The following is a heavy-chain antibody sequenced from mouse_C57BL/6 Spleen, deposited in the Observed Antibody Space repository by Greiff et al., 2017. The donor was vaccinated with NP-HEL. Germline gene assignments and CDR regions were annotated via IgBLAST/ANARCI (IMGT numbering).Heavy chain of an antibody. CDR1: GYAFSSSW. Sequence: QVQLKQSGPELVKPGASVKISCKASGYAFSSSWMNWVKQRPGKGLEWIGRIYPGDGDTNYNGKFKGKATLTADKSSSTAYMQLSSLTSEDSAVYFCARAYYDYDEYYYAMDYWGQGTSVTVSS. J-gene: IGHJ4*01. V-gene: IGHV1-82*01. CDR3: ARAYYDYDEYYYAMDY. D-gene: IGHD2-4*01. CDR2: IYPGDGDT.